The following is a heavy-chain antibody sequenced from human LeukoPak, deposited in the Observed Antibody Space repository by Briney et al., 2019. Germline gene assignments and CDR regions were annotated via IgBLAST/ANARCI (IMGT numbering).Heavy chain of an antibody. CDR3: ARGSWQQDYYYYMDV. CDR2: IYYSGST. CDR1: GGSISSSSYY. Sequence: SETLSLTCTVSGGSISSSSYYWGWIRQPPGKGLEWIGSIYYSGSTYYNPSLKSRVTISVDTSKNQFSLKLSSVTAADTAVYYCARGSWQQDYYYYMDVWGKGTTVTVSS. V-gene: IGHV4-39*07. J-gene: IGHJ6*03. D-gene: IGHD6-13*01.